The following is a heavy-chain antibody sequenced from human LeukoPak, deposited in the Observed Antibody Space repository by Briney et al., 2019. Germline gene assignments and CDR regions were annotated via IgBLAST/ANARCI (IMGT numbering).Heavy chain of an antibody. V-gene: IGHV4-61*02. Sequence: PSETLSLTCTVSGGSISSSSYYWSWIRQPAGKGLEWIGRIYTSGSTNYNPSLKSRVTMSVDTSKNQFSLKLSSVTAADTAVYYCAREGWGSGWTHALTGYYFDYWGQGTLVTVSS. CDR1: GGSISSSSYY. CDR3: AREGWGSGWTHALTGYYFDY. J-gene: IGHJ4*02. D-gene: IGHD6-19*01. CDR2: IYTSGST.